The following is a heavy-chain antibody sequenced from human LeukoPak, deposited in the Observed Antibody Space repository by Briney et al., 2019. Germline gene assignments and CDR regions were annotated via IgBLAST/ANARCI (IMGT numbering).Heavy chain of an antibody. CDR2: ISLYNPKT. J-gene: IGHJ1*01. D-gene: IGHD6-19*01. Sequence: GASVKVSCKASGYTFTSYGISWVRQAPGQGLDWMGWISLYNPKTNYAQKFQGRVTMTTDTSTSTAYMELRSLRSDDTAVYYCARLGVAGDPSSAEYFQHWGQGTLLTVSS. CDR3: ARLGVAGDPSSAEYFQH. V-gene: IGHV1-18*01. CDR1: GYTFTSYG.